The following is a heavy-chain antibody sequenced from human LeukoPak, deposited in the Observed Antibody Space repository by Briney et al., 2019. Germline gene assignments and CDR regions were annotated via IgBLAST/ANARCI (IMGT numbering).Heavy chain of an antibody. J-gene: IGHJ4*02. CDR3: ARRWYGGSYYFDQ. D-gene: IGHD4-23*01. V-gene: IGHV4-59*01. CDR2: IYYSGST. Sequence: SETLSLTCTVSGGSISSYYWSWIRQPPGKGLERTGYIYYSGSTNYNPSLKSRVTISVDTSKNQFSLKLSSVTAADTAVYYCARRWYGGSYYFDQWGQGALVTVSS. CDR1: GGSISSYY.